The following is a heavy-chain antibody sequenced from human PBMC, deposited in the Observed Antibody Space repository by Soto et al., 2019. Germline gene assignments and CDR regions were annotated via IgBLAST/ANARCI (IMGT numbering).Heavy chain of an antibody. J-gene: IGHJ4*02. CDR1: GFTFDDYA. CDR2: ISWNSGSI. D-gene: IGHD6-13*01. Sequence: PGVSLRLSCAASGFTFDDYAMHWVRQAPGKGLEWVSGISWNSGSIGYADSVKGRFTISRDNAKNSLYLQMNSLRAEDTALYYCARAVAAGDFFWGQGTLVTVSS. V-gene: IGHV3-9*01. CDR3: ARAVAAGDFF.